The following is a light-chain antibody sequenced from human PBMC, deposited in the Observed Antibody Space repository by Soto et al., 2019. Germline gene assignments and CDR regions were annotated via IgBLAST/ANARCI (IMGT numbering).Light chain of an antibody. J-gene: IGKJ4*01. CDR3: QQYNNWPLT. Sequence: EVVMTQSPDTLSVSPGDGATLSCRASQNVHSDLAWYQQKPGQAPILVIYDTSTRATDIPVRFTGGGSGTEFTLTISSLKSEDFAVYYCQQYNNWPLTFGGGTKVEIK. CDR1: QNVHSD. V-gene: IGKV3-15*01. CDR2: DTS.